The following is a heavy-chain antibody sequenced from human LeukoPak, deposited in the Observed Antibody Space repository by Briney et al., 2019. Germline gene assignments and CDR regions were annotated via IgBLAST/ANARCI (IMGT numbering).Heavy chain of an antibody. CDR2: INHSGST. J-gene: IGHJ4*02. CDR1: GGSFSGYY. CDR3: ASRKVDTAMVTSHFDY. V-gene: IGHV4-34*09. Sequence: SETLSLTCAVYGGSFSGYYWSWIRQPPGKGLEWIGEINHSGSTNYNPSLKSRVTISVDTSKNQLSLKLSSVTAADTAVYYCASRKVDTAMVTSHFDYWGQGTLVTVSS. D-gene: IGHD5-18*01.